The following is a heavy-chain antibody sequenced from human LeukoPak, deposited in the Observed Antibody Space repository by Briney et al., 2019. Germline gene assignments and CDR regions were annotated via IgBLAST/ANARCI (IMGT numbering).Heavy chain of an antibody. CDR2: IYSGGST. Sequence: GGSLRLSCAASGFTVSSNYMSWVRQAPGKGLEWVSVIYSGGSTYYADSVKGRFTISRDNSKNTLYLQMNSLRAEDTAVYYCAISSSSAEYFQHWGQGTLATVSS. J-gene: IGHJ1*01. D-gene: IGHD6-6*01. CDR3: AISSSSAEYFQH. CDR1: GFTVSSNY. V-gene: IGHV3-53*01.